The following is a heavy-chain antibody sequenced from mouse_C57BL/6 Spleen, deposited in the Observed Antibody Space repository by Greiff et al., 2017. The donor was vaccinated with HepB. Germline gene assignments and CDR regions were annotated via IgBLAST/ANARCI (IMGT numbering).Heavy chain of an antibody. V-gene: IGHV1-80*01. CDR2: IYPGDGDT. CDR1: GYAFSSYW. CDR3: ARSGDYDGFDY. J-gene: IGHJ2*01. Sequence: QVQLKQSGAELVKPGASVKISCKASGYAFSSYWMNWVKQRPGKGLGWIGQIYPGDGDTNYNGKFKGKATLTADKSSSTAYMQLSSLTSEDSAVYFCARSGDYDGFDYWGQGTTLTVSS. D-gene: IGHD2-4*01.